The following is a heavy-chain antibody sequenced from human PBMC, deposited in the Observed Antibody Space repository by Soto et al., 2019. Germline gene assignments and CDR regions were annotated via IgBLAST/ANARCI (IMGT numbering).Heavy chain of an antibody. J-gene: IGHJ4*02. CDR1: GFTFGDYA. CDR2: IGSKAYGGTT. V-gene: IGHV3-49*03. D-gene: IGHD3-10*01. Sequence: GGSLRLSCTASGFTFGDYAMNWFRQAPGKGLEWVGFIGSKAYGGTTEYAASVKGRFTISRDDSKSIAYLQMNSLKTEDTALYYCTRVARELLTYYFDYWGQGTLVTVSS. CDR3: TRVARELLTYYFDY.